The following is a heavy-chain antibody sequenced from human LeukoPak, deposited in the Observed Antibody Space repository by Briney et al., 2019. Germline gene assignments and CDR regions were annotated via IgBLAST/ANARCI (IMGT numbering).Heavy chain of an antibody. CDR2: IYYSGST. V-gene: IGHV4-59*01. J-gene: IGHJ3*02. D-gene: IGHD3-3*01. CDR3: ARVSFFGGIKLKLGAFDI. CDR1: GGSISSYY. Sequence: PSETLSLTCTVSGGSISSYYWSWIRQPPGKGLEWIGYIYYSGSTNYNPSLKSRVTISVDTSKNQFSLKLSSVTAADTAVYYCARVSFFGGIKLKLGAFDIWGQGTMVTVSS.